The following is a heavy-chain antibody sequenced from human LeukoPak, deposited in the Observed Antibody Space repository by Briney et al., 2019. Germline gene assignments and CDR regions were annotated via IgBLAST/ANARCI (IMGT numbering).Heavy chain of an antibody. V-gene: IGHV4-38-2*02. Sequence: SETLSLTCTVSGGSISSYYWGWIRQPPGKGLEWIGSIYHSGSTYYNPSLKSRVTISVDTSKNQFSLKLSSVTAADTAVYYCARDPYCSGGSCYSGYWGQGTLVTVSS. CDR2: IYHSGST. CDR3: ARDPYCSGGSCYSGY. D-gene: IGHD2-15*01. J-gene: IGHJ4*02. CDR1: GGSISSYY.